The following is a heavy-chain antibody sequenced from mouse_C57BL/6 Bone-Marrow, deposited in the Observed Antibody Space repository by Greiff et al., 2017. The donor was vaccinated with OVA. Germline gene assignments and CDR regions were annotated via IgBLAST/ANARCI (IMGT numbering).Heavy chain of an antibody. Sequence: VQLQQSGAELVKPGASVKLSCTASGFNIKDYYMHWVKQRTEQGLEWIGRIDPEDGETEYAPKFQGKATITADTSSNTAYLQLSSLTSEDTAVYYCAREGIDDHFDYWGQGTTLTVSS. CDR3: AREGIDDHFDY. D-gene: IGHD2-3*01. CDR2: IDPEDGET. V-gene: IGHV14-2*01. CDR1: GFNIKDYY. J-gene: IGHJ2*01.